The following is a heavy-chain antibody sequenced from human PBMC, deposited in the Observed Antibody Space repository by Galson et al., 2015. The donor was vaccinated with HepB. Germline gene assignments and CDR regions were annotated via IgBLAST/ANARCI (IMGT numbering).Heavy chain of an antibody. D-gene: IGHD6-19*01. V-gene: IGHV3-23*01. CDR3: AKGKVAGILGY. CDR2: ISDSGFST. J-gene: IGHJ4*02. CDR1: GSTFSSYA. Sequence: SLRLSCAASGSTFSSYAMSWVRQAPGKGLEWVSHISDSGFSTYYADSVKGRFTIFRDNSKNTLYLQMSSLRAEDTAVYYCAKGKVAGILGYWGQGTLVTVSS.